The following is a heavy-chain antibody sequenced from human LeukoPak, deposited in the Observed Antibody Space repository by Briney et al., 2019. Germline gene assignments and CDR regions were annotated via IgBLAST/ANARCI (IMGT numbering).Heavy chain of an antibody. Sequence: PGGSLRLSCAASGFTFSSHSMNWVRQAPGKGLEWVSSISIGSDYKYYADSVKGRFTISRDNAKNALYLQLNSLRAEDTAVYYCVRDEIAASGSMGHWGQGTLVTVSS. J-gene: IGHJ4*02. D-gene: IGHD6-13*01. CDR2: ISIGSDYK. V-gene: IGHV3-21*01. CDR1: GFTFSSHS. CDR3: VRDEIAASGSMGH.